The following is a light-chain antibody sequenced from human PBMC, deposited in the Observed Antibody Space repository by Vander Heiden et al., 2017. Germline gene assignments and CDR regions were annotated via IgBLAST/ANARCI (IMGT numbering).Light chain of an antibody. Sequence: EIGMTQSPATLSVSPGERATLSCRASESVSSNLAWYQQKPGQAPRLLIYGASTRATGTPARFSGSGSGTEFTLTISSLQSEDFAVYYCQQDNNWPLTFGQGTKVEIK. J-gene: IGKJ1*01. CDR3: QQDNNWPLT. CDR1: ESVSSN. CDR2: GAS. V-gene: IGKV3-15*01.